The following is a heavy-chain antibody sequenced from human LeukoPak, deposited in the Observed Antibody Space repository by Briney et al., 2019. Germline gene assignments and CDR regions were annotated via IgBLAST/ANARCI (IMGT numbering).Heavy chain of an antibody. D-gene: IGHD4-11*01. CDR1: GFTFSSYG. CDR3: AKLTTS. CDR2: ISYDGSNK. J-gene: IGHJ4*02. V-gene: IGHV3-30*18. Sequence: HPGGSLRLSCAASGFTFSSYGKHWVRQAPGKGLEWVAVISYDGSNKYYADSVKGRFTISRDNSNNTLYLQMNSLRAEHTAVLYFAKLTTSWGQGTLVTVSS.